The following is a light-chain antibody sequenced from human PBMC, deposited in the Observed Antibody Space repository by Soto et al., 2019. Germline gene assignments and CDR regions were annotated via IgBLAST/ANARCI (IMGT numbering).Light chain of an antibody. V-gene: IGLV2-14*03. CDR2: EVI. CDR1: SSDIGAHNF. Sequence: VLTQPASVSGSPGQAITVSCSGTSSDIGAHNFVSWYQQHPGKAPKLIIYEVINRPSGVSDRFSGSKSGNTASLTISGLQSEDEADYYCNSYTTSNTFVFGSGTRSPS. J-gene: IGLJ1*01. CDR3: NSYTTSNTFV.